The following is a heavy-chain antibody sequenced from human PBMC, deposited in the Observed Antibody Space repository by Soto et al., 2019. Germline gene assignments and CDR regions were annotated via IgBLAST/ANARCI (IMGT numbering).Heavy chain of an antibody. CDR2: IIPIFGTA. V-gene: IGHV1-69*06. D-gene: IGHD3-22*01. CDR1: GGTFSSYA. Sequence: QVQLVQSGAEVKKPGSSVKVSCKASGGTFSSYAISWVRQAPGQGLEWMGGIIPIFGTANYAQKFQGRVTITADKSTSTAYMELSSLRYEDTAVYYCASPMVHYYDSSGYYGALYGMDVWGQGTTVTFCS. CDR3: ASPMVHYYDSSGYYGALYGMDV. J-gene: IGHJ6*02.